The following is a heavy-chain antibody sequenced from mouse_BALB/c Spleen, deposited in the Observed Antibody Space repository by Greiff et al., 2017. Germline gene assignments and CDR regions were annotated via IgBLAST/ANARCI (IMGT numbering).Heavy chain of an antibody. CDR3: ASLYDYPDY. Sequence: DVHLVESGGGLVKPGGSLKLSCAASGFAFSSYDMSWVRQTPEKRLEWVAYISSGGGSTYYPDTVKGRFTISRDNAKNTLYLQMSSLKSEDTAMYYCASLYDYPDYWGQGTTLTVSS. D-gene: IGHD2-4*01. J-gene: IGHJ2*01. V-gene: IGHV5-12-1*01. CDR2: ISSGGGST. CDR1: GFAFSSYD.